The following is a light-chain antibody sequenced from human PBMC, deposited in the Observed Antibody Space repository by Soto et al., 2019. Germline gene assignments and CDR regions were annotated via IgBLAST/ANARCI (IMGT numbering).Light chain of an antibody. J-gene: IGKJ2*01. Sequence: IQMTQPPSSLSASVGDRVTITCRASQKITTYLNWYQQKPGEAPKLLISTSGTLQPGVPSRFSGNGSGTDFTLTITALRPEDFATYYCQQTYSTPYTFGQGTKLEIK. CDR1: QKITTY. CDR3: QQTYSTPYT. CDR2: TSG. V-gene: IGKV1-39*01.